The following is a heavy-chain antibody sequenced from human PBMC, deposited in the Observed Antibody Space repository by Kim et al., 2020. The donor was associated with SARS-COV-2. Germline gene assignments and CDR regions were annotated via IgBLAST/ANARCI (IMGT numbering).Heavy chain of an antibody. Sequence: AQKFQGRVTMTRDTSTSTVYMELSSLRSEDTAVYYCARTLDDYGDYGLTGWGQGTLVTVSS. V-gene: IGHV1-46*01. CDR3: ARTLDDYGDYGLTG. D-gene: IGHD4-17*01. J-gene: IGHJ4*02.